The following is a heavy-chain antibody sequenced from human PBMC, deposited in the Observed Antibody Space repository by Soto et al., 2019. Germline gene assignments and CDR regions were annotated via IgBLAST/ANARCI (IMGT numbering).Heavy chain of an antibody. CDR3: AREYYYDSSGYYSDFDY. V-gene: IGHV1-69*13. Sequence: ASVKVSCKASGGTFSSYAISWVRQAPGQGLEWMGGIIPIFGTANYAQKFQGRVTITADESTSTANMELSSLRSEDTAVYYCAREYYYDSSGYYSDFDYWGQGTLVTVPS. J-gene: IGHJ4*02. CDR1: GGTFSSYA. D-gene: IGHD3-22*01. CDR2: IIPIFGTA.